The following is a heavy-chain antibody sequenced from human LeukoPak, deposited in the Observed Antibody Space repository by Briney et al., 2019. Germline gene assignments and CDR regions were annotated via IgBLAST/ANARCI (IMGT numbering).Heavy chain of an antibody. CDR2: ISSSSTDI. J-gene: IGHJ4*02. CDR1: GFTFGSYS. Sequence: GGSLRLSCAASGFTFGSYSMNWVRQAPGKGLEWVSSISSSSTDIYDADSVKGRFTISRDNAKNSLYLQMNSLRAEDTAVYYCARDREWELLGEWDYWGQGTLVTVSS. D-gene: IGHD1-26*01. V-gene: IGHV3-21*06. CDR3: ARDREWELLGEWDY.